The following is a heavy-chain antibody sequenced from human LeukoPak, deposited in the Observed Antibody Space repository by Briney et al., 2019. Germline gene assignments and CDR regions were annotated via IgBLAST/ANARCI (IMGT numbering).Heavy chain of an antibody. CDR1: GGSISSSIW. J-gene: IGHJ6*03. CDR3: ARAGYGGYTGNYMDV. CDR2: IHHSGST. V-gene: IGHV4-4*02. D-gene: IGHD5-12*01. Sequence: SGTLSLTCAVSGGSISSSIWWSWVRQPPGKGLEWIGEIHHSGSTNYNPSLKSRVTISVDKSKNQFSLKLSSVTAADTAVYYCARAGYGGYTGNYMDVWGKGTTVTVSS.